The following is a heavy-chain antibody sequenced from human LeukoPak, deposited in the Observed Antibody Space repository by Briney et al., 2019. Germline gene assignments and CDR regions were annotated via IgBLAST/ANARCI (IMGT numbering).Heavy chain of an antibody. V-gene: IGHV4-61*09. CDR1: GGSISSGSYH. Sequence: SETLSLTCTVSGGSISSGSYHWIWIRQPAGKGLEWIGHIYTSGSTNYNPSLKSRVTISVDTSKNQFSLKLSSVTAADTAVYYCARAPKTMVRGVAYYYYYYYMDVWGKGTTVTISS. CDR3: ARAPKTMVRGVAYYYYYYYMDV. CDR2: IYTSGST. D-gene: IGHD3-10*01. J-gene: IGHJ6*03.